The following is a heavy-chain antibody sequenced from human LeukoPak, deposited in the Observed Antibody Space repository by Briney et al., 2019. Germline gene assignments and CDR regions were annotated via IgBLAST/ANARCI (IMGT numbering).Heavy chain of an antibody. CDR2: IIPIFGTA. D-gene: IGHD3-10*01. J-gene: IGHJ6*03. CDR3: ARAYGSGSYTHYYMDV. V-gene: IGHV1-69*05. CDR1: GGTFSSYA. Sequence: SVKVSCKASGGTFSSYAISWVRQAPGQGLEWMGGIIPIFGTANYAQKFQVRVRITTDESTSTAYMELSSLRSEDTAVYYCARAYGSGSYTHYYMDVWGKGTTVTVSS.